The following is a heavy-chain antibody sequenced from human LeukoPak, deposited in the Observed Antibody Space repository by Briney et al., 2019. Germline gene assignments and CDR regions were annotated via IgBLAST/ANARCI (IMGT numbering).Heavy chain of an antibody. D-gene: IGHD2-21*02. Sequence: PGGSLRLSCAASVFTFSSYSMNCVRQAPGKGLEWVSSISSSSSYISYADSVKGRFTISRDNAKNSLYLQMNSLRAEDTAVYYCAKDLGNCGGDCYFDYWGQGTLVTVSS. CDR2: ISSSSSYI. CDR3: AKDLGNCGGDCYFDY. J-gene: IGHJ4*02. V-gene: IGHV3-21*01. CDR1: VFTFSSYS.